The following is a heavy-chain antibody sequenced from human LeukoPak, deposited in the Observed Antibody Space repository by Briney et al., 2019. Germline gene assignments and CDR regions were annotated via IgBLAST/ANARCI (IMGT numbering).Heavy chain of an antibody. D-gene: IGHD2/OR15-2a*01. J-gene: IGHJ3*02. CDR2: INSDGSST. CDR1: GFTFSSYW. CDR3: ARVIELYGAFDI. V-gene: IGHV3-74*01. Sequence: TGGSLRLSCAASGFTFSSYWMHWVRQAPGKGLVWVSRINSDGSSTSYADSVKGRFTISRDNAKNSLYLQMNSLRAEDTAVYYCARVIELYGAFDIWGQGTMVTVSS.